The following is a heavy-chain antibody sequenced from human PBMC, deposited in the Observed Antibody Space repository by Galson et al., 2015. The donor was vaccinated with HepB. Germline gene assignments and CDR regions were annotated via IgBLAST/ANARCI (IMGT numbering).Heavy chain of an antibody. CDR2: INSDGSST. D-gene: IGHD3-10*01. CDR3: ARAKEGFITMVRGVMDDAFDI. CDR1: GFTFSSYW. V-gene: IGHV3-74*01. J-gene: IGHJ3*02. Sequence: SLRLSCAASGFTFSSYWMHWVRQAPGKGLVWVSRINSDGSSTSYADSVKGRFTISRDNAKNTLYLQMNSLRAEDTAVYYCARAKEGFITMVRGVMDDAFDIWGQGTMVTVSS.